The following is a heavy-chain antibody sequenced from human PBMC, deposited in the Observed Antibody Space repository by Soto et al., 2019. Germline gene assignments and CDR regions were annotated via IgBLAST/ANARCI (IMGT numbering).Heavy chain of an antibody. CDR3: TRGPRATSAGTSAH. J-gene: IGHJ4*02. V-gene: IGHV3-74*01. CDR2: MYNDGTYA. Sequence: PSCAASEFTCNVYWVHWVRLVPGKGPVWVARMYNDGTYADYADSVKGRFTISRDNAKDTLYLQMNDLRAEDSALYHCTRGPRATSAGTSAHWGQGTLVTVSS. D-gene: IGHD6-13*01. CDR1: EFTCNVYW.